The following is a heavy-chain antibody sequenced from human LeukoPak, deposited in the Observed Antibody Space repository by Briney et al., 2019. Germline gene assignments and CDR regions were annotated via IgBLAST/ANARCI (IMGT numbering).Heavy chain of an antibody. D-gene: IGHD3-3*01. CDR2: ISGSGGST. J-gene: IGHJ4*02. CDR3: AKTPPYYDFWSGYYYFDY. Sequence: PGGSLRLSRAASGFTFSSYAMSWVRQAPGKGLEWVSAISGSGGSTYYADSVKGRFTISRDNSKNTLYLQMNSLRAEDTAVYYCAKTPPYYDFWSGYYYFDYWGQGTLVTVSS. V-gene: IGHV3-23*01. CDR1: GFTFSSYA.